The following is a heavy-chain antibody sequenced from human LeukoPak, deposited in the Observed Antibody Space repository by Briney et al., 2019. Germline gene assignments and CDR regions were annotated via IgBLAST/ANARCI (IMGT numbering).Heavy chain of an antibody. V-gene: IGHV3-23*01. CDR3: ANPPSGDRLPFDY. CDR2: ISLNGGRT. Sequence: PGGSLRLSCAASGFTFSSYAMSWVRQAPGKGLEWVSSISLNGGRTYYADFVKGRFTISRDNSKNTLYLQMNSLRAEDTAIYYCANPPSGDRLPFDYWGQGTLVTVSS. CDR1: GFTFSSYA. D-gene: IGHD3-10*01. J-gene: IGHJ4*02.